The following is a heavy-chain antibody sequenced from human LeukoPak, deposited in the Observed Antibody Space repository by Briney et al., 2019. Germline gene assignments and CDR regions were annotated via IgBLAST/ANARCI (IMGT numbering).Heavy chain of an antibody. Sequence: ASVKVSCKASGYTFTSYYMHWVRQAPGQGLEWMGITNPSGGSTSYAQKFQGRVTMTTDTSTSTAYMELRSLRSDDTAVYYCARVWVAAALSGWFDPWGQGTLVTVSS. CDR1: GYTFTSYY. V-gene: IGHV1-46*01. CDR3: ARVWVAAALSGWFDP. CDR2: TNPSGGST. J-gene: IGHJ5*02. D-gene: IGHD6-13*01.